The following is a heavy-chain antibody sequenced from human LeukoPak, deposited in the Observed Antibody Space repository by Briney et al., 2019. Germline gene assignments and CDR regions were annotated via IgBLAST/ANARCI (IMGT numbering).Heavy chain of an antibody. CDR2: ISGSGENT. Sequence: PGGSLTLSCAASGFTFISYAMSWVRQAPGKGLEWVSAISGSGENTNYADSVKGRFTMSRDNSRNMLYLQMNSLRDEDTAKYYCAKTVSGSYSYQGGDYWGQGTLVTVSS. J-gene: IGHJ4*02. D-gene: IGHD3-16*02. CDR1: GFTFISYA. V-gene: IGHV3-23*01. CDR3: AKTVSGSYSYQGGDY.